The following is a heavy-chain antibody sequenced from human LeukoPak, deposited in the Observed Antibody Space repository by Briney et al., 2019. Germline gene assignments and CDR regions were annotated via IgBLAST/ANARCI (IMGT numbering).Heavy chain of an antibody. CDR1: GGTFSSYS. J-gene: IGHJ5*02. V-gene: IGHV1-8*02. CDR3: ARAGRYSYGYWFDP. Sequence: ASVKVSCKASGGTFSSYSVSWVRQAPGQGLEWMGWMNPNSGNTGYAQKFQGRVTMTRNTSISTAYMELSSLRSEDTAVYYCARAGRYSYGYWFDPWGQGTLVTVSS. CDR2: MNPNSGNT. D-gene: IGHD5-18*01.